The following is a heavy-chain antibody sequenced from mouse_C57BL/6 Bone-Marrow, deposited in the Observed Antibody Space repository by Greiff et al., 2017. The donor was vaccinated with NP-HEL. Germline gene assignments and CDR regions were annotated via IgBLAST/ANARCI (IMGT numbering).Heavy chain of an antibody. CDR2: ISNLAYSI. CDR3: ARRYSNYGAMDY. J-gene: IGHJ4*01. V-gene: IGHV5-15*04. CDR1: GFTFSDYG. Sequence: EVHLVESGGGLVQPGGSLKLSCAASGFTFSDYGMAWVRQAPRQGPEWVAFISNLAYSIYYADTVTGRFTISRENAKNTLYLEMSSLRSEDTAMYYCARRYSNYGAMDYWGQGTSVTVSS. D-gene: IGHD2-5*01.